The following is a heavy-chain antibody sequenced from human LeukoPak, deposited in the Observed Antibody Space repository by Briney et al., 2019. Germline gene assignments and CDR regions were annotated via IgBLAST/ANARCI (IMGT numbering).Heavy chain of an antibody. CDR1: GFTFRNYW. CDR3: AREGVYYYDSSGYYSTFDY. D-gene: IGHD3-22*01. Sequence: PGGSLRLSCAASGFTFRNYWVNWVRQAPGKGLEWVSSISSSSSYIYYADSVKGRFTISRDNAKNSLYLQMNSLRAEDTAVYYCAREGVYYYDSSGYYSTFDYWGQGTLVTVSS. CDR2: ISSSSSYI. V-gene: IGHV3-21*01. J-gene: IGHJ4*02.